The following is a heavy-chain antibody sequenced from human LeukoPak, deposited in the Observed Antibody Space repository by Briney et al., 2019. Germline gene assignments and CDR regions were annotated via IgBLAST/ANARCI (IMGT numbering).Heavy chain of an antibody. CDR3: ARLSIAVAGTDY. CDR2: IIPNSGGT. Sequence: EASVKVSCKASGYTFTGYYMHWVRQAPGQGLEWMGRIIPNSGGTNYAQKFQGRATMTRDTSISTAYMELSRLRSDDTAVYYCARLSIAVAGTDYWGQGTLVTVSS. D-gene: IGHD6-19*01. J-gene: IGHJ4*02. V-gene: IGHV1-2*06. CDR1: GYTFTGYY.